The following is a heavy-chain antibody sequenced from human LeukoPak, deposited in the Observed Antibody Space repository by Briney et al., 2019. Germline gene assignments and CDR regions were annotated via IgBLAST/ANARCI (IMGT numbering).Heavy chain of an antibody. CDR2: IYRTSDGGTT. CDR1: GFAFSNAW. CDR3: CRGSNSYDSSDFDD. Sequence: GGSLRLSCAGSGFAFSNAWMNWVRQAPGNGPEGAGRIYRTSDGGTTEYAAPVKDRFTISRDDSKNLFYLQMTSLKSEDTAVYSCCRGSNSYDSSDFDDWGQGTLVTVSP. V-gene: IGHV3-15*01. D-gene: IGHD3-22*01. J-gene: IGHJ4*02.